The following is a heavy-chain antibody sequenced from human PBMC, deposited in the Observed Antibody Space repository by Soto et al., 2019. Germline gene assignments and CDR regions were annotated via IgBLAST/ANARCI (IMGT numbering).Heavy chain of an antibody. CDR1: GGAFSRDA. Sequence: QVQLVQSGAEVKKPGSSVKVSCKASGGAFSRDAISWVRQAPGQGLEWMGGIIPIFGTVNYAQKFQGRVTISADESTSTAYMELSSLRSEDTAVYYCAREVKPGGYTPLGTSGFDYWGQETLVTVSS. CDR3: AREVKPGGYTPLGTSGFDY. V-gene: IGHV1-69*12. D-gene: IGHD5-12*01. CDR2: IIPIFGTV. J-gene: IGHJ4*02.